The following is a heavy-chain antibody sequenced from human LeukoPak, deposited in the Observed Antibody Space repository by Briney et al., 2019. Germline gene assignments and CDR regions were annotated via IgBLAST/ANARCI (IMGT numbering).Heavy chain of an antibody. CDR1: DYSISSGYY. D-gene: IGHD2-2*01. J-gene: IGHJ5*02. CDR2: IFHSGST. Sequence: SETLSLTCTVSDYSISSGYYWGWIRQPPGKGLEWIGNIFHSGSTYYNPSLKSRLTISVDTSKNQFSLKLSSVTAADTAVYYCATSRQLLDNWFDPWGQGTLVTVSS. V-gene: IGHV4-38-2*02. CDR3: ATSRQLLDNWFDP.